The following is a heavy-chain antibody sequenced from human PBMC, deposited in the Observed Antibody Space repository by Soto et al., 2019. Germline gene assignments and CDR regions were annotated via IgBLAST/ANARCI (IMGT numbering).Heavy chain of an antibody. V-gene: IGHV3-30*18. CDR2: ISYDGSNK. J-gene: IGHJ4*02. Sequence: QVQLVESGGGVVQPGRSLRLSCAASGFTFSSYGMHWVRQAPGKGLEWVAVISYDGSNKYYADSVKGRFTISRDTSKNTLYLQMNSLRAEDTAVYYCAKDRKGIGWSYFDYWGQGTLVTVSS. CDR3: AKDRKGIGWSYFDY. D-gene: IGHD2-15*01. CDR1: GFTFSSYG.